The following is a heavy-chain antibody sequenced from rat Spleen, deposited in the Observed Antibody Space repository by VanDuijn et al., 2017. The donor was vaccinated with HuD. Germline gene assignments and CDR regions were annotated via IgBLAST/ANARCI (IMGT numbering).Heavy chain of an antibody. D-gene: IGHD1-10*01. Sequence: EVQLVESGGGLVQPGRSLKLSCAASGFTFSDYYMAWVRQAPQKGLEWVASISYEGSSTYYGDSVKGRFTISRDNAKSTLYLQMNSLRSEDTATYYCATENYWFAYWGQGTLVTVSS. J-gene: IGHJ3*01. CDR2: ISYEGSST. V-gene: IGHV5-22*01. CDR3: ATENYWFAY. CDR1: GFTFSDYY.